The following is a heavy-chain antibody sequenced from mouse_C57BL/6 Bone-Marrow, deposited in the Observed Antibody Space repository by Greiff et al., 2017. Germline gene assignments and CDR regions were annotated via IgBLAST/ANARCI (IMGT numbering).Heavy chain of an antibody. Sequence: DVMLVESGGGLVKPGGSLKLSCAASGFTFSSYAMSWVRQTPEKRLEWVATISDGGSYTYYPDNVKGRFTISRDNAKNNLYLQMSHLKSEDTAMYYCASFYYYGSRDDYWGQGTTLTVSS. D-gene: IGHD1-1*01. V-gene: IGHV5-4*03. J-gene: IGHJ2*01. CDR2: ISDGGSYT. CDR3: ASFYYYGSRDDY. CDR1: GFTFSSYA.